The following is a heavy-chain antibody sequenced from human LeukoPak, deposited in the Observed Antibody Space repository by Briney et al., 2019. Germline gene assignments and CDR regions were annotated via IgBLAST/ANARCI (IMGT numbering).Heavy chain of an antibody. CDR2: MNPNSGNT. D-gene: IGHD2-2*01. V-gene: IGHV1-8*01. Sequence: ASVKVSCTASGYTFTSYDINWVRQATGQGLEWMGWMNPNSGNTGYAQKFQGRVTMTRNTSISTAYMELSSLRSEDTAVYYCARGGLYCSSTSCYPLGYYYYYMDVWGKGTTVTVSS. J-gene: IGHJ6*03. CDR1: GYTFTSYD. CDR3: ARGGLYCSSTSCYPLGYYYYYMDV.